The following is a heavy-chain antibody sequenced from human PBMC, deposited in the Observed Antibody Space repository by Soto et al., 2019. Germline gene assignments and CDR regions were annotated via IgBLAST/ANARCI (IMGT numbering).Heavy chain of an antibody. CDR3: ARDPRPSYESSGYYVSAY. CDR2: ISSSSSYI. Sequence: PGGSLRLSCAASGFTFSTYNMNWVRQAPGKGLEWVSFISSSSSYIYYADSVKGRFTISRDNAKNSLYLPMNSLRAEDTAVYYCARDPRPSYESSGYYVSAYWGQGTLVTVSS. V-gene: IGHV3-21*01. D-gene: IGHD3-22*01. CDR1: GFTFSTYN. J-gene: IGHJ4*02.